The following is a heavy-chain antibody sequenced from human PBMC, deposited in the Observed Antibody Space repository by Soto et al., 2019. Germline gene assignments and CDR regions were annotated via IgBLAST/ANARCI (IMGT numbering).Heavy chain of an antibody. V-gene: IGHV4-4*02. CDR1: GGSISSSNW. J-gene: IGHJ5*02. CDR3: ARGAAAGPYNSFDP. D-gene: IGHD6-13*01. CDR2: IYHSGST. Sequence: SETLSLTCAVSGGSISSSNWWSWVRQPPGKGLEWIGEIYHSGSTNYNPSLKSRATISVDKSKNQFSLKLSSVTAADTAVYYCARGAAAGPYNSFDPWGQGTLVTVSS.